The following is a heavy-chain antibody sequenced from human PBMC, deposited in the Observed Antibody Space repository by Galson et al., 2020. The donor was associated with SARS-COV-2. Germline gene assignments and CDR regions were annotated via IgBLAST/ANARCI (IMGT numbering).Heavy chain of an antibody. Sequence: HSGGSLRLSCAASGFTFSSYGMHWVRQAPGKGLEWVAVISYDGSNKYYADSVKGRFTISRDNSKNTLYLQMNSLRAEDTAVYYCATGALRYFDWLLPDNFDYWVHGTLVTFSS. CDR3: ATGALRYFDWLLPDNFDY. V-gene: IGHV3-30*03. J-gene: IGHJ4*01. CDR1: GFTFSSYG. CDR2: ISYDGSNK. D-gene: IGHD3-9*01.